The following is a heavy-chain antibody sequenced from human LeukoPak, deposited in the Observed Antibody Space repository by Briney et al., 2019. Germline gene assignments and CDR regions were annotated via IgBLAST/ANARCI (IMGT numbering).Heavy chain of an antibody. CDR1: GFTFTNYA. CDR2: ISYDGNNK. CDR3: AKGGIMQSSSPGLQYFDL. Sequence: GGSLRLSCAASGFTFTNYAIHWVRQAPGKGLEWVAVISYDGNNKYYADSVKGRFTISRDNSKNTLYLQMNSLRAEDTAVYYCAKGGIMQSSSPGLQYFDLWGRGTLVSVSS. J-gene: IGHJ2*01. V-gene: IGHV3-30-3*01. D-gene: IGHD6-6*01.